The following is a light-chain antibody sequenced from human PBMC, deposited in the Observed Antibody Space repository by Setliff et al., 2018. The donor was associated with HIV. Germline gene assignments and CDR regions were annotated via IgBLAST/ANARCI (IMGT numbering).Light chain of an antibody. Sequence: QSVLTQPASVSGSPGQSITISCTGTSSDVGSYNLVSWFQQHPGKAPKLLIYDVSDRPSGVSNRFSGSKSGNAASLTISGLQAEDEADYYCHSKRSSSTPYVFGTGTKVTVL. CDR2: DVS. CDR1: SSDVGSYNL. CDR3: HSKRSSSTPYV. J-gene: IGLJ1*01. V-gene: IGLV2-14*02.